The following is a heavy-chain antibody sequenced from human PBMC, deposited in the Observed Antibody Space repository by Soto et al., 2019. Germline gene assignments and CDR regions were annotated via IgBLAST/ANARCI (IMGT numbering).Heavy chain of an antibody. CDR3: ARENSRISPRLFQH. V-gene: IGHV3-30-3*01. J-gene: IGHJ1*01. D-gene: IGHD6-6*01. Sequence: PGGSLRLSCVASGFIFSDYAMHWARQAPGKGLEWVALISPAGTNQYHADSAKGRFTISRDNSKNTLYLQMNSLRPEDTGLYYCARENSRISPRLFQHWGQGTLVTVSS. CDR1: GFIFSDYA. CDR2: ISPAGTNQ.